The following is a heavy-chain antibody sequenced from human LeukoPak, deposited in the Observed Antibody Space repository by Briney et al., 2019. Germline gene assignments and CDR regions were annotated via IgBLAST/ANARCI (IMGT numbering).Heavy chain of an antibody. J-gene: IGHJ4*02. Sequence: GGSLRLSCVASGFTFNIYAMTWVRQAPGKGLEWVSAIRGSGDSTYYADSVKGRFTISRDNSKNTLYLQMNSLRAEDTAVYYCARDSRGGDSSSLNYWGQGTLVTVSS. CDR3: ARDSRGGDSSSLNY. CDR2: IRGSGDST. CDR1: GFTFNIYA. D-gene: IGHD6-13*01. V-gene: IGHV3-23*01.